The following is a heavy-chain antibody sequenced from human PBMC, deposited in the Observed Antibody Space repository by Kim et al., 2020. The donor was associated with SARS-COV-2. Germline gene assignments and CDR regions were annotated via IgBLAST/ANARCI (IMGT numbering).Heavy chain of an antibody. J-gene: IGHJ4*02. D-gene: IGHD3-9*01. CDR2: IYHSGST. CDR1: GSSISSGYY. V-gene: IGHV4-38-2*02. Sequence: SETLSLTCTVSGSSISSGYYWGWIRQPPGKGLEWIGSIYHSGSTYYNPSLKSRVTISVDTSKNQFSLKLSSVTAADTAVYYCARDDYDILTGYYFGFFGYWGQGTLVTVSS. CDR3: ARDDYDILTGYYFGFFGY.